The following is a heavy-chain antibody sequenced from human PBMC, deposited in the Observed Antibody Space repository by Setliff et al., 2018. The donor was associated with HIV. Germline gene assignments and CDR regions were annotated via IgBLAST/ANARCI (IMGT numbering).Heavy chain of an antibody. Sequence: SETLSLTCTISGGSISNSDYYWGWIRRPPGEGLEWIGSIYYSGTTYYNASLKSRVTMSVDTSKNQFFLKLNSVTAADTAVYYCARRGGIAVAGRGVTRGFDIWGQGTSVTVSS. CDR3: ARRGGIAVAGRGVTRGFDI. J-gene: IGHJ3*02. CDR1: GGSISNSDYY. D-gene: IGHD6-19*01. V-gene: IGHV4-39*01. CDR2: IYYSGTT.